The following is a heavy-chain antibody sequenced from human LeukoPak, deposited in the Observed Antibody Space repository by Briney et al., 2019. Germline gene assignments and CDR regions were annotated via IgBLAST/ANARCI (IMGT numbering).Heavy chain of an antibody. CDR1: GYTFTGYY. CDR3: VPTGTWGGYYFDY. V-gene: IGHV1-2*02. J-gene: IGHJ4*02. D-gene: IGHD1-1*01. Sequence: ASVKVSCKASGYTFTGYYMHWVRQAPGQGLEWMGWINPNSGGTNYAQKFQDRVTMTRDTSISTAYMELSRLRSDDTAVYYCVPTGTWGGYYFDYWGQGTLVTVSS. CDR2: INPNSGGT.